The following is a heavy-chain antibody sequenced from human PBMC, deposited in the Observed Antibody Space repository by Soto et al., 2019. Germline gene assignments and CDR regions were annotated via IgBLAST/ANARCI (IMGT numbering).Heavy chain of an antibody. Sequence: SETLSLTCTVSGASISGFYWSWIRESAGKGLEWIGRIYSTGTTDYNPSLKSRVMMSVDTSKKQFSLKLRSVTAADTAVYYCVRDGTKTLRDWFDPWGQGISVTVSS. D-gene: IGHD1-1*01. V-gene: IGHV4-4*07. CDR2: IYSTGTT. CDR3: VRDGTKTLRDWFDP. CDR1: GASISGFY. J-gene: IGHJ5*02.